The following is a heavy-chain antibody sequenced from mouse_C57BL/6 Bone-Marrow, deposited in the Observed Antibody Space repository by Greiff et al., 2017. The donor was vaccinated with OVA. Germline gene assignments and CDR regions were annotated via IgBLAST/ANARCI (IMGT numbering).Heavy chain of an antibody. CDR2: IYPGGGYT. CDR3: ARYHDSKRGYFDV. CDR1: GYTFTNYW. D-gene: IGHD1-1*01. J-gene: IGHJ1*03. Sequence: VQLQQSGAELVRPGTSVKMSCKASGYTFTNYWIGWAKQRPGHGLEWIGDIYPGGGYTNYNEKFKGKATLTADKSSSTAYMQFSSLTSEDSAIYYCARYHDSKRGYFDVWGTGTTVTVSS. V-gene: IGHV1-63*01.